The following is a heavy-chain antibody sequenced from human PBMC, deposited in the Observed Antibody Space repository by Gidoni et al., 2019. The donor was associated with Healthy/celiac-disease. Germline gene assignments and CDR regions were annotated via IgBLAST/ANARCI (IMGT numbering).Heavy chain of an antibody. D-gene: IGHD3-16*01. CDR1: GYTFTSHY. CDR2: INPSGGST. J-gene: IGHJ3*02. V-gene: IGHV1-46*01. Sequence: QVQLVQSGAEVKKPGASVTVSCKASGYTFTSHYMHWVRQASGQGLEWMGIINPSGGSTSYAQKFQGRVTMTRDTSTSTVYMELSSLRSEDTAVYYCASTAWGSNPSFPAFDIWGQGTMVTVSS. CDR3: ASTAWGSNPSFPAFDI.